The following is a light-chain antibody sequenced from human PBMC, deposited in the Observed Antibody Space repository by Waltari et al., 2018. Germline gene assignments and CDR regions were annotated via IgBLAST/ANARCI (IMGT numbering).Light chain of an antibody. CDR1: QSVSSSY. V-gene: IGKV3D-20*01. J-gene: IGKJ2*01. Sequence: EIVLTQSPATLSLSPGERATLSCGASQSVSSSYLGWYQQKPGLAPRLLIYDASTRATGIQDRVSGSGSGTDCTLAISILEPEDFAVYYCHQYGRCPVTFGQGTKVEIK. CDR2: DAS. CDR3: HQYGRCPVT.